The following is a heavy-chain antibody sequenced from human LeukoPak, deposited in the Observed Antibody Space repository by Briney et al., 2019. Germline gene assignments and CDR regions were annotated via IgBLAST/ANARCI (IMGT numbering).Heavy chain of an antibody. J-gene: IGHJ5*02. CDR1: GFTFSSYS. CDR3: ARGAVWFGEFNWFDP. D-gene: IGHD3-10*01. Sequence: PGGSLRLSCAASGFTFSSYSMNWVRQAPGKGLEWVSSISSSSSYIYYADSVKGRFTISRDNAKNSLYLQMNSLRAEDTAVYYCARGAVWFGEFNWFDPWGQGTLVTVSS. V-gene: IGHV3-21*01. CDR2: ISSSSSYI.